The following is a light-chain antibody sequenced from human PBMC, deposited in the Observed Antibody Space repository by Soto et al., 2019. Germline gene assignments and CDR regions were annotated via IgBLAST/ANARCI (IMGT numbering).Light chain of an antibody. CDR3: QRRSNWPLT. Sequence: EVVLIQSPATLSLSPGERATLSCRASQSISSYLAWYQQIPGQPPRLLIYDASNRATGIPARFSGTGSGTDFTLTLSSLEPEDCALYYCQRRSNWPLTFGAGTRLEFK. CDR1: QSISSY. V-gene: IGKV3-11*01. J-gene: IGKJ4*01. CDR2: DAS.